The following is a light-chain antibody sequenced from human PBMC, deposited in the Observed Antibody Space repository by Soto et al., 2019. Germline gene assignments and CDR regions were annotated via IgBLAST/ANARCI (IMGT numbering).Light chain of an antibody. CDR1: QSISNW. J-gene: IGKJ1*01. Sequence: DIQMTQSPSTLSATEGDRVIITCRASQSISNWLAWYQQKPGKAPNLLIYKASSLKSGVPSRFSGSGSGTEFTLTISSLQPDDFATYYCQQYDTYWTFGQGTKVDI. V-gene: IGKV1-5*03. CDR3: QQYDTYWT. CDR2: KAS.